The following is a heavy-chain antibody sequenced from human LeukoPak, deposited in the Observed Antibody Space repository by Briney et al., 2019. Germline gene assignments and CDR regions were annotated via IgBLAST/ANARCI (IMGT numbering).Heavy chain of an antibody. D-gene: IGHD5-24*01. J-gene: IGHJ4*02. CDR1: GGTFSSYA. CDR2: IIPILGIA. CDR3: ARESRDGYNRWIDY. Sequence: GASVKDSCKASGGTFSSYAISWVRQAPAQGLEWMGRIIPILGIANYAQKFQGRVTITADKSTSTAYMELSSLRSEDTAVYYCARESRDGYNRWIDYWGQGTLVTVSS. V-gene: IGHV1-69*04.